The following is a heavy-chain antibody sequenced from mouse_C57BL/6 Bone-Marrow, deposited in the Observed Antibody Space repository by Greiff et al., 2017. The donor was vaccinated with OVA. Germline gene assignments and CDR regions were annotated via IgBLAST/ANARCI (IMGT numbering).Heavy chain of an antibody. CDR3: ARGNFGSSIYAMDY. D-gene: IGHD1-1*01. J-gene: IGHJ4*01. V-gene: IGHV14-3*01. Sequence: EVKLVESVAELVRPGASVKLSCTASGFNIKNTYMHWVKQRPEQGLEWIGRIDPANDTTKYAPKFQGKATMTAATSSKTAYLQLSSRSSEDTAVYCCARGNFGSSIYAMDYWGQGTSVTVSS. CDR1: GFNIKNTY. CDR2: IDPANDTT.